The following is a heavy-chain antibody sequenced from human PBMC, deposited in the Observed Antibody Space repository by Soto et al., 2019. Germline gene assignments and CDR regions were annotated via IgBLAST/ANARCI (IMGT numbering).Heavy chain of an antibody. CDR2: IYPGDSDT. CDR1: GYSFTSYW. J-gene: IGHJ4*02. D-gene: IGHD3-10*01. Sequence: PGESLKISCKGSGYSFTSYWIGWVRQMLGKGLEWMGIIYPGDSDTRYSPSFQGQVTISADKSISTAYLQWSSLKASDTAMYYFARGGVRGVILRDDYFDYWGQGTLVTVSS. CDR3: ARGGVRGVILRDDYFDY. V-gene: IGHV5-51*01.